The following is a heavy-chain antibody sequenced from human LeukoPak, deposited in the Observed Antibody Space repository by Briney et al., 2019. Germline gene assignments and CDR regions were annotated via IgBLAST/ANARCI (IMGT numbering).Heavy chain of an antibody. J-gene: IGHJ6*02. CDR3: ASGTDISSGLSYYYYYGMDV. D-gene: IGHD6-19*01. CDR1: GYTFTSYY. V-gene: IGHV1-69*13. CDR2: IIPIFGTA. Sequence: SVKVSCKASGYTFTSYYMHWVRQAPGQGLEWMGGIIPIFGTANYAQKFQGRVTITADESTSTAYMELSSLRSEDTAVYYCASGTDISSGLSYYYYYGMDVWGQGTTVTVSS.